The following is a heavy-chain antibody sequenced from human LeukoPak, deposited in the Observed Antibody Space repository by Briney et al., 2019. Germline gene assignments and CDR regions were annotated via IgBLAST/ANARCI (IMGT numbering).Heavy chain of an antibody. Sequence: GGSLRLSCAASGFTFCSYGMHWVRQAPGKGLEWVAFIRYDGGNKYYADSVKGRFTISRDNSKNTLYLQMNSLRAEDTAVYYCARWEPLPHDAFDIWGQGTMVTVSS. CDR2: IRYDGGNK. CDR3: ARWEPLPHDAFDI. J-gene: IGHJ3*02. V-gene: IGHV3-30*02. CDR1: GFTFCSYG. D-gene: IGHD1-26*01.